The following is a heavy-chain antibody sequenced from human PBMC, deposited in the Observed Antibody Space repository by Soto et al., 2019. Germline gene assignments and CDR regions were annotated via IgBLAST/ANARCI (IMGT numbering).Heavy chain of an antibody. D-gene: IGHD6-19*01. CDR3: ALTRRSSLLEVAGPGFEY. V-gene: IGHV3-30*03. Sequence: QVRLVESGGGVVQPGRSLRLSCAASGFNFGVFGMHWVRQAPGKGLEWLSVLSYEGSEEYYADSVRGRFTISRDNFKNTLFLQMDRWRVDDTGFYYCALTRRSSLLEVAGPGFEYWCQGTLVTV. J-gene: IGHJ4*02. CDR2: LSYEGSEE. CDR1: GFNFGVFG.